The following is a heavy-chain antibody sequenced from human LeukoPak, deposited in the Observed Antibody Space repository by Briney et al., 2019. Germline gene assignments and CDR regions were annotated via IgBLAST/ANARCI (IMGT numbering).Heavy chain of an antibody. J-gene: IGHJ6*02. D-gene: IGHD3-9*01. Sequence: GGSLRLSCAASGFTFSSYAMSWVRQAPGKGLEWVSAISGSGGSTYYADSVKGRFTISRDNSKNTLYLQMNSLRAEDTAVYYCAKEGVVVVPAARMSYYDILTGSHYYYYGMDVWGQGTTVTVSS. V-gene: IGHV3-23*01. CDR1: GFTFSSYA. CDR2: ISGSGGST. CDR3: AKEGVVVVPAARMSYYDILTGSHYYYYGMDV.